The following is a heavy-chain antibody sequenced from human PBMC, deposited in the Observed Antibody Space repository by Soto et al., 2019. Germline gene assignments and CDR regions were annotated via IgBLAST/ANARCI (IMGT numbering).Heavy chain of an antibody. CDR3: ARGTGIVGARGLGY. CDR2: IYYSGST. CDR1: GGSISSSSYY. Sequence: QLQLQESGPGLVKPSETLSLTCTVSGGSISSSSYYWGWIRQPPGKGLEWIGSIYYSGSTYYNPSLKSRVTISVDTSKNQFSLKLSSVTAADTAVYYCARGTGIVGARGLGYWGQGTLVTVSS. J-gene: IGHJ4*02. V-gene: IGHV4-39*01. D-gene: IGHD1-26*01.